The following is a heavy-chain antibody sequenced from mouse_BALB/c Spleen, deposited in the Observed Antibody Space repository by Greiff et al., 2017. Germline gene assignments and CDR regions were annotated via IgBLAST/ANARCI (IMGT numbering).Heavy chain of an antibody. D-gene: IGHD1-1*01. J-gene: IGHJ2*01. CDR1: GYSITSDYA. CDR2: ISYSGST. CDR3: ARNYYYYGSSYYFDY. Sequence: EVQLVESGPGLVKPSQSLSLTCTVTGYSITSDYAWNWIRQFPGNKLEWMGYISYSGSTSYNPSLKSRISITRDTSKNQFFLQLNSVTTEDTATYYCARNYYYYGSSYYFDYWGQGTTLTVSS. V-gene: IGHV3-2*02.